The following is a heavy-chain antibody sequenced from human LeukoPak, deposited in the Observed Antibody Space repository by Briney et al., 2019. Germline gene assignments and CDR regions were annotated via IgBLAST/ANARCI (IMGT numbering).Heavy chain of an antibody. CDR1: GFTFSSYA. CDR2: ISHDGSNK. D-gene: IGHD2-15*01. J-gene: IGHJ3*02. V-gene: IGHV3-30-3*01. Sequence: GGSLRLSCAASGFTFSSYAMYWVRQAPGKGLEWVAVISHDGSNKYYADSVKGRFTISRDNSKNTLYLQMNSLRAEDTAVYYCARGLRTAAAWGSGAFDIWGQGTMVTVSS. CDR3: ARGLRTAAAWGSGAFDI.